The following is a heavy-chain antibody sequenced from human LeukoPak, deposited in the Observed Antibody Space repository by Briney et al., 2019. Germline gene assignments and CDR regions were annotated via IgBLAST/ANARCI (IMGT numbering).Heavy chain of an antibody. V-gene: IGHV1-8*02. CDR2: MHPNTGNT. CDR3: AKYSAGMDV. CDR1: GGTFSSYA. J-gene: IGHJ6*03. Sequence: GASVKVSCKASGGTFSSYAINWVRQATGQGLEWMGWMHPNTGNTGYAQKFQGRVTMTRNTSISTAYMELNSLRSEDTAVYYCAKYSAGMDVWGKGTTVTISS. D-gene: IGHD5-12*01.